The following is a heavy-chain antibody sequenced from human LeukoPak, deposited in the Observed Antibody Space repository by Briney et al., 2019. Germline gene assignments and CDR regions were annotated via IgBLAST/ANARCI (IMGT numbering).Heavy chain of an antibody. D-gene: IGHD6-6*01. CDR2: MNPNSGNT. Sequence: GASVKVSCKASGYTFTSYDINWVRQATGQGLEWMGWMNPNSGNTGYAQKFQGRVTMTRNTSISTAYMELSSLRSEDTAVYCCARVLSSIPSRPFDYWGQGTLVTVSS. CDR3: ARVLSSIPSRPFDY. J-gene: IGHJ4*02. V-gene: IGHV1-8*01. CDR1: GYTFTSYD.